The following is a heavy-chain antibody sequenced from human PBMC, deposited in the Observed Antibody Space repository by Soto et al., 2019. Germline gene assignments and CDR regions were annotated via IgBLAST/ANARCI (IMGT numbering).Heavy chain of an antibody. D-gene: IGHD3-16*01. CDR2: SYWNDDK. CDR3: AHTWGLPFEH. V-gene: IGHV2-5*01. J-gene: IGHJ4*02. CDR1: GFSLRTTGVC. Sequence: QITLKESGPTLVEPTQTLTLTCTYSGFSLRTTGVCVGWIRQPPGKALEWLGISYWNDDKRYCPSLKNRFTLPSDISKSQVVLTMTNMDPVDTATYYCAHTWGLPFEHWGQGTRVIVSS.